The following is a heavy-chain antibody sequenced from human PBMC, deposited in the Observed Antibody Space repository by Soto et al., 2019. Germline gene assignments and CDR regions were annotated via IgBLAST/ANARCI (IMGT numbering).Heavy chain of an antibody. CDR3: AKDTPYDNYYYYYMDV. D-gene: IGHD3-9*01. V-gene: IGHV3-23*01. Sequence: EVQLLESGGGLVQPGGSLRHSCAASGFTFSSYAMSWVRQAPGKGLEWVSAISGSGGSTYYADSVKGRFTISRDNSKNTLYLQMNSLRAEDTAVYYCAKDTPYDNYYYYYMDVWGKGTTVTVSS. J-gene: IGHJ6*03. CDR1: GFTFSSYA. CDR2: ISGSGGST.